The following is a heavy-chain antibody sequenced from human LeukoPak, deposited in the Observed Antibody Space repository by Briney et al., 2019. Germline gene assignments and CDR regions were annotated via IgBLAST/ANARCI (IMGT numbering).Heavy chain of an antibody. CDR1: GYTFTGYY. J-gene: IGHJ6*02. CDR2: INPNSGGT. D-gene: IGHD2-2*01. V-gene: IGHV1-2*02. CDR3: ARDFVDILVVPAAARGYYYGMDV. Sequence: GASVKVSCKASGYTFTGYYMHWVRQAPGQGLEWIGWINPNSGGTNYAQKFQGRVTMTRDTSISTAYMELSRLRSDDTAVYYCARDFVDILVVPAAARGYYYGMDVWGQGTTVTVSS.